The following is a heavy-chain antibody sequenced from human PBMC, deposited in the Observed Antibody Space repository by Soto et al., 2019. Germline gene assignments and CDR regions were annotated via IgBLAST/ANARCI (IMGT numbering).Heavy chain of an antibody. Sequence: EVQVVESGGGLVQPGGSLRLSCAATGFTFSDFAMSWVRQAPGKGLEWVSRIYGGGNGPHYADSVKGRVTISRDNSKNTLYLQMNSLRAEDTTVYYCAKMEGMDPWAYSFDYWGQGTLVTVSS. CDR3: AKMEGMDPWAYSFDY. V-gene: IGHV3-23*04. D-gene: IGHD2-15*01. CDR2: IYGGGNGP. J-gene: IGHJ4*02. CDR1: GFTFSDFA.